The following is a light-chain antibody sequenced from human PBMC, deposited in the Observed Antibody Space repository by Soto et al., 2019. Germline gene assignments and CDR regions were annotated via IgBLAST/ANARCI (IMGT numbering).Light chain of an antibody. CDR3: SSYTSANPIE. CDR1: SSDVGGYNY. J-gene: IGLJ2*01. CDR2: DVS. V-gene: IGLV2-14*03. Sequence: QSALTQPASVSGSPGQSIAISCTGSSSDVGGYNYVSWYQQYPGKSPKLIIYDVSLRPSGVSDRFSGSKSGNTASLTISGLQAEDEADYYCSSYTSANPIELGGGTKLTVL.